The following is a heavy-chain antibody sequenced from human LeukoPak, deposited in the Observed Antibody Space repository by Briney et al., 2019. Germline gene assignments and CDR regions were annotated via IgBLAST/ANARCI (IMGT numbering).Heavy chain of an antibody. J-gene: IGHJ4*02. Sequence: GGSLRLSCAASGFTFSNYGMNWVRQAPGKGLEWVSYISSTRSPISYADPVKGRFTISRDNAKNSLYLQMNSLRAEDTALYYCAKDHVNAGRLDYWGQGTPVTVSS. CDR3: AKDHVNAGRLDY. CDR1: GFTFSNYG. D-gene: IGHD6-13*01. CDR2: ISSTRSPI. V-gene: IGHV3-48*01.